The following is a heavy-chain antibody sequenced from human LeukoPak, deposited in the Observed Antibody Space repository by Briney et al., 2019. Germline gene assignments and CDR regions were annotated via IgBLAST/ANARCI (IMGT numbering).Heavy chain of an antibody. CDR1: GGSISSSSYY. D-gene: IGHD6-19*01. CDR3: ARGQWLPLDAFDI. CDR2: IYYSGST. J-gene: IGHJ3*02. V-gene: IGHV4-39*07. Sequence: SETLSLTCTVSGGSISSSSYYWGWIRQPPGKGLEWIGSIYYSGSTYYNPSLKSRVTISVDTSKNQFSLKLSSVTAADTAVYYCARGQWLPLDAFDIWGQGTMVTVSS.